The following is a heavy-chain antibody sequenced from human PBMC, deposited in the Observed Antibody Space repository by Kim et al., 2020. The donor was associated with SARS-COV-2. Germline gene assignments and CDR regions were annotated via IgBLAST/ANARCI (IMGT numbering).Heavy chain of an antibody. V-gene: IGHV1-69*13. CDR1: GCTFSSYA. CDR3: ARGGYSSSSVRYYYYGMDV. J-gene: IGHJ6*02. CDR2: IIPIFGTA. Sequence: SVKVSCKASGCTFSSYAISWVRQAPGQGLEWMGGIIPIFGTANYAQKFQGRVTITADESTSTAYMELSSLRSEDTAVYYCARGGYSSSSVRYYYYGMDVWGQGTTVTVSS. D-gene: IGHD6-6*01.